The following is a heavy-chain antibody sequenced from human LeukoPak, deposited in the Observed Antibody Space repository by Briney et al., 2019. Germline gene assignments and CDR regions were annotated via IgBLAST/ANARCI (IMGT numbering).Heavy chain of an antibody. D-gene: IGHD1-26*01. CDR1: GYTFSYYY. Sequence: ASVKVSCKASGYTFSYYYMHWVRQAPGQGLGWMGVINPSGGTTSYAQKFQDRVTMTRDTSTSTVYMELSSLRSDDTALYYCARDHSGSQHWFDPWGQGTLVIVSS. V-gene: IGHV1-46*01. CDR2: INPSGGTT. CDR3: ARDHSGSQHWFDP. J-gene: IGHJ5*02.